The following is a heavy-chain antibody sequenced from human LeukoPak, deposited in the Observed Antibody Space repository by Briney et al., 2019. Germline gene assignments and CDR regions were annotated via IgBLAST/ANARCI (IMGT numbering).Heavy chain of an antibody. CDR3: ARDGGKGWLWFDY. V-gene: IGHV4-59*01. J-gene: IGHJ4*02. Sequence: SETLSLTCTVSGGSINNYYWSWIRQPPGKGLEWIGYIYYSGSTNYNPPLKSRVTISVDTSKNQFSLKLSSVTAADTAVYYCARDGGKGWLWFDYWGQGTLVTVSS. CDR2: IYYSGST. CDR1: GGSINNYY. D-gene: IGHD3-9*01.